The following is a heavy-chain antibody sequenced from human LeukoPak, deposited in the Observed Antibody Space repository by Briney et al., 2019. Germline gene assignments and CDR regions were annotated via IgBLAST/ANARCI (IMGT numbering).Heavy chain of an antibody. CDR1: GFKFNNYA. Sequence: GGSLRLSCAASGFKFNNYAMSWVRQAPGKGLEWVSVVSGGGGNTYYADSVKGRFTVSRDNSKNTVLLQMNSLRAEDTAMYYSAKVALAYYFDYWGQGTLVTVSS. V-gene: IGHV3-23*01. CDR2: VSGGGGNT. CDR3: AKVALAYYFDY. J-gene: IGHJ4*02. D-gene: IGHD3-16*02.